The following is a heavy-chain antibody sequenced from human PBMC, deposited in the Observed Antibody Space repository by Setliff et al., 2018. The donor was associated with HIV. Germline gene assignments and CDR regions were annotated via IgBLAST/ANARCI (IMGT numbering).Heavy chain of an antibody. J-gene: IGHJ3*01. D-gene: IGHD2-8*02. CDR1: GGTFNTYA. CDR3: ASPHGYCPGGSCSLVGAFDF. CDR2: IIPIFNIA. V-gene: IGHV1-69*13. Sequence: SVKVSCKASGGTFNTYAMNWVRQAPGQGLEWMGHIIPIFNIANYAQKFQDRITITADESTSTAYMELSSLRSEDTAVYYCASPHGYCPGGSCSLVGAFDFWGQGTMVTVSS.